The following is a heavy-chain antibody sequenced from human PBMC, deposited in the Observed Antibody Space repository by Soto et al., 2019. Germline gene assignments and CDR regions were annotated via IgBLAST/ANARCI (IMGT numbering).Heavy chain of an antibody. D-gene: IGHD6-19*01. CDR1: GFTLSSSV. CDR2: ISVDGRND. Sequence: PGGSLRLSCEASGFTLSSSVMHWVRQAPGKGLEWLSVISVDGRNDLHAGAVKGRFTISRDISKNMVYLQMNDLRPDDTAMYFCAKEGHTSGRCGSFNIWGQGTMVTVS. J-gene: IGHJ3*02. V-gene: IGHV3-30*18. CDR3: AKEGHTSGRCGSFNI.